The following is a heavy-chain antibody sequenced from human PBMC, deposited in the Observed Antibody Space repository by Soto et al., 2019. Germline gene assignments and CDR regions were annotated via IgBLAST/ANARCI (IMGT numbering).Heavy chain of an antibody. D-gene: IGHD4-4*01. Sequence: SSETLSLTCAVSGGSISSSNWWSWVRQPPGKGLEWIGEIYHSGSTNYNPSLKSRVTISVDKSKNQFSLKLSSVTAADTAVYYWAGDYSNYGSHLHINWFDPWGQGTLVTVSS. CDR3: AGDYSNYGSHLHINWFDP. CDR2: IYHSGST. CDR1: GGSISSSNW. V-gene: IGHV4-4*02. J-gene: IGHJ5*02.